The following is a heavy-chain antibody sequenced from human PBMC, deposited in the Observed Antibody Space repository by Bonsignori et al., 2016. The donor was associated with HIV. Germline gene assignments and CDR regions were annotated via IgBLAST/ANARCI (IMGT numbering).Heavy chain of an antibody. Sequence: WIRQPPGKALEWLALIYWDDDKRYSPSLKSRLTITKDTSKNQVVLTMTNMDPVDTATYYCAHNLVGGRITIFGVGTPVFSWFDPWGQGTLVTVSS. D-gene: IGHD3-3*01. J-gene: IGHJ5*02. CDR3: AHNLVGGRITIFGVGTPVFSWFDP. V-gene: IGHV2-5*02. CDR2: IYWDDDK.